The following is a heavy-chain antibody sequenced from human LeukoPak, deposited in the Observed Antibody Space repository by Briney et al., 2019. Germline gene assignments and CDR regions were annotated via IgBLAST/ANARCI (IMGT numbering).Heavy chain of an antibody. V-gene: IGHV1-2*02. D-gene: IGHD6-19*01. CDR2: INPNSGGT. Sequence: ASVKVSCKASGYTFTGYYIHWMRQAPGQGLEWMGWINPNSGGTKYAQRFQGRVTMTRDTSISTAYMGLSRLTSDDTAVYYCAKGRVVAGTKSLTYHWFDPWGQGTLVTVSS. CDR3: AKGRVVAGTKSLTYHWFDP. CDR1: GYTFTGYY. J-gene: IGHJ5*02.